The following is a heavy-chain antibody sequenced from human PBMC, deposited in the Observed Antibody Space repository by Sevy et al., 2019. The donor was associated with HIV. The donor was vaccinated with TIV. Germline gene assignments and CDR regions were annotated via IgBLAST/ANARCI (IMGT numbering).Heavy chain of an antibody. J-gene: IGHJ4*02. V-gene: IGHV3-48*03. CDR3: AGGVVIGSTFDY. CDR2: ISSSGSLI. Sequence: GGSLRLSCAASEFTFSSYEMNWVRQAPGKGLEWVSYISSSGSLIYYADSVKGRFTISRDNAKNSLCLQMNSLRAEDTAVYYCAGGVVIGSTFDYWGQGTLVTVSS. CDR1: EFTFSSYE. D-gene: IGHD3-22*01.